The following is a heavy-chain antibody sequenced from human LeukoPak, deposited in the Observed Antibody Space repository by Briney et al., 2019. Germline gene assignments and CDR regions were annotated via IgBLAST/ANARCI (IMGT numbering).Heavy chain of an antibody. CDR2: IYYSGST. D-gene: IGHD3-3*01. Sequence: PSETLSLTCTVSGGSISSYYWSWIRQPPGKGLEWIGYIYYSGSTNYNPFLKSRVTISVDTSKNQFSLKLSSVAAADTAVYYCARGYDFWSGYTPLDYWGQGTLVTVSS. J-gene: IGHJ4*02. V-gene: IGHV4-59*01. CDR1: GGSISSYY. CDR3: ARGYDFWSGYTPLDY.